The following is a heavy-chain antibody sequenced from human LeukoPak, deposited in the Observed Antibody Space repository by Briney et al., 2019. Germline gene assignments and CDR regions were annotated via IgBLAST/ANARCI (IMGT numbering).Heavy chain of an antibody. J-gene: IGHJ4*02. CDR3: AKDLYSSGWEPNFDY. D-gene: IGHD6-19*01. CDR2: ISGSGGST. CDR1: GFTFSSYA. Sequence: GGSLRLSCAASGFTFSSYAMSWVRQAPGKGLEWVSAISGSGGSTYYADSVKGRFTISRDNSKNTLYLQMNSLRAEDTAVYYCAKDLYSSGWEPNFDYWGQGTLVTVSS. V-gene: IGHV3-23*01.